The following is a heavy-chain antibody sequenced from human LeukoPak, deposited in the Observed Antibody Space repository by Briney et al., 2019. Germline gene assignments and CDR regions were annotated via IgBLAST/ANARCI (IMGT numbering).Heavy chain of an antibody. CDR1: GGSFSGYY. V-gene: IGHV4-34*01. CDR2: INHSGST. Sequence: TSETLSLTCAVYGGSFSGYYWSWIRQPPGKGLEWIGEINHSGSTNYNPSLKSRVTISVDTSKKQFSLKLSSVTAADTAVYYCARGLSAVVYWGQGTLITVSS. J-gene: IGHJ4*02. CDR3: ARGLSAVVY. D-gene: IGHD3-16*02.